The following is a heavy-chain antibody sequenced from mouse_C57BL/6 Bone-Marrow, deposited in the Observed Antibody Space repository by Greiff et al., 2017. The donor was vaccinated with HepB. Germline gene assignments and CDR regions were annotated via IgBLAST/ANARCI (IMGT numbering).Heavy chain of an antibody. D-gene: IGHD2-12*01. CDR2: IWSGGST. CDR3: ARKRGYYNWFAY. V-gene: IGHV2-2*01. J-gene: IGHJ3*01. CDR1: GFSLTSYG. Sequence: VMLVESGPGLVQPSQSLSITCTVSGFSLTSYGVHWVRQSPGKGLEWLGVIWSGGSTDYNAAFISRLSISKDNSKSQVFFKMNSLQADDTAIYYCARKRGYYNWFAYWGQGTLVTVSA.